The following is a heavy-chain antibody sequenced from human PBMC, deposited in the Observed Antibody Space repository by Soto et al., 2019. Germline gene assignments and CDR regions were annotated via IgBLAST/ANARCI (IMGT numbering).Heavy chain of an antibody. Sequence: QVQLVQSGAEVKKPGASVTASCKASGYTFTSYDINWVRQATGQGLEWMGWMNPNSGNTGYAQKFQGRVTMTRYTSISTAYMELSSLRSEDTAVYYCARRGYSHSWYYYYYYGMDVWGQGTTVTGSS. CDR3: ARRGYSHSWYYYYYYGMDV. CDR1: GYTFTSYD. V-gene: IGHV1-8*01. D-gene: IGHD6-13*01. J-gene: IGHJ6*02. CDR2: MNPNSGNT.